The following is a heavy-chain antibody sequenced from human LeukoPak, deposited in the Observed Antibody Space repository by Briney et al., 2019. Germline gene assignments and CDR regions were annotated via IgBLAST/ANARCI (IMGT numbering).Heavy chain of an antibody. J-gene: IGHJ6*03. CDR3: AREAAAGPHYYYYYMDV. CDR2: IYYSGST. CDR1: GGSISSYY. V-gene: IGHV4-59*01. Sequence: PSETLSLTCTVSGGSISSYYWSWIRQPPGKGLEWIGYIYYSGSTNYNPSPKSRVTISVDTSKNQFSLKLSSVTAADTAVYYCAREAAAGPHYYYYYMDVWGKGTTVTVSS. D-gene: IGHD6-13*01.